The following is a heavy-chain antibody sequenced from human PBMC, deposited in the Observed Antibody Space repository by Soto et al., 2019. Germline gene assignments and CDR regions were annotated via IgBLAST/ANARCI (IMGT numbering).Heavy chain of an antibody. V-gene: IGHV3-30*18. J-gene: IGHJ3*02. CDR3: AKDSEMATITSVSAFDI. Sequence: QVQLVESGGGVVQPGRSLRLSCAASGFTFSDYGMHWVRQAPGKGLEWLAVISYDGSSKYYADSVKGRFTISRDNSKNTLYLQMNSLRAEDTAVYYCAKDSEMATITSVSAFDIWGQGTMVTVSS. CDR1: GFTFSDYG. CDR2: ISYDGSSK. D-gene: IGHD5-12*01.